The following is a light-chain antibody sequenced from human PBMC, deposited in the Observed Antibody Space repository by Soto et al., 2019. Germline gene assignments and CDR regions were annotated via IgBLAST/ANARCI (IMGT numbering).Light chain of an antibody. J-gene: IGKJ1*01. V-gene: IGKV1-12*01. CDR2: TTS. CDR3: QQASSFPRT. Sequence: DIQMSQSPSFVSAAVGDRVALTCRASQDIGNLLVWYQQKPGKAPTLLIYTTSNLQRGVPSRFSGSGSGNHFTLTISSLQPEDFASYYCQQASSFPRTFAQGTKVE. CDR1: QDIGNL.